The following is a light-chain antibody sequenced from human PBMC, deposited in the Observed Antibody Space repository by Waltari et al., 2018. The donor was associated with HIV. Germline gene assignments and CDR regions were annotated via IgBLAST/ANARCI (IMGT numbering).Light chain of an antibody. J-gene: IGLJ3*02. CDR3: TSYISSRIPV. CDR1: SSDIRLYNS. V-gene: IGLV2-14*01. Sequence: QSALTPPASLSGSPGPSITIPCPWTSSDIRLYNSVCWYQHPPGKAPNVIIYVVTNRPSGLPDRFSGSKSGDPASLTISGLQAEDEADYFCTSYISSRIPVFGGGTKLTVL. CDR2: VVT.